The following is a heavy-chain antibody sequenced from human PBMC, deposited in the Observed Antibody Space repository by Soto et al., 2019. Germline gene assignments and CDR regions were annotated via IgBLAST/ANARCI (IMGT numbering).Heavy chain of an antibody. D-gene: IGHD3-9*01. J-gene: IGHJ5*02. Sequence: SETLSLTCTVSGDSISSGNYYWSWLRQPPGKGLEWIGYIYFSGSTYYNPSLKSRITISVDTSKNQFSLKLSSVTAADTAVYYCARLYYDTTEIWFDPWGQGTPVTVSS. V-gene: IGHV4-30-4*01. CDR3: ARLYYDTTEIWFDP. CDR1: GDSISSGNYY. CDR2: IYFSGST.